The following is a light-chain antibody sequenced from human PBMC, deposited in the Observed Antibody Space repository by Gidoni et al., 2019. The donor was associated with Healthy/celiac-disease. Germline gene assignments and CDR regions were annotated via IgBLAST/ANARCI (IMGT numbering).Light chain of an antibody. J-gene: IGLJ3*02. CDR1: SSNIGSNT. CDR3: AAWDDSLNVWV. Sequence: QSVLTQPPSASGTPGQRVTISWSGSSSNIGSNTVNWYQQLPGTAPKLLIYSNNQRPSGVPDRFSGSKSGTSASLAISGLQPEDEADYYCAAWDDSLNVWVFGGGTKLTVL. CDR2: SNN. V-gene: IGLV1-44*01.